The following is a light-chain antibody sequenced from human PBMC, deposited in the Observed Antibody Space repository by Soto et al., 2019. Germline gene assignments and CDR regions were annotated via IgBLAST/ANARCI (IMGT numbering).Light chain of an antibody. CDR1: RSDVGGYNY. Sequence: QSALTQPASVSGSPGQSITISCTGTRSDVGGYNYVSWYQQHPGKAPKLMIYEVSNRPSGVSNRFSGSKSGNTASLTISGLQAEDEADDYCSSYTSSSTLVFGGGTKLTVL. CDR2: EVS. V-gene: IGLV2-14*01. J-gene: IGLJ3*02. CDR3: SSYTSSSTLV.